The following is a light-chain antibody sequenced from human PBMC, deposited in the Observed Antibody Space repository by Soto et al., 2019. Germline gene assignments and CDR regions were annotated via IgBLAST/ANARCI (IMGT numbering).Light chain of an antibody. Sequence: IVMTRSPLSLPVTPGEPASISCRSSHSLLYSNGYNYLDWYLQKPGQSPQLLIYLGSNRASGVPSRFSGSGSGTDFTLTISSLQPEDVATYYCQKYNSAPLTFGQGTRLEIK. CDR3: QKYNSAPLT. J-gene: IGKJ5*01. CDR1: HSLLYSNGYNY. CDR2: LGS. V-gene: IGKV2-28*01.